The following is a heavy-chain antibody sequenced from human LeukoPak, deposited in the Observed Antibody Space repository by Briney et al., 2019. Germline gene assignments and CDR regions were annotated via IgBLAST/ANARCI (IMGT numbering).Heavy chain of an antibody. J-gene: IGHJ5*02. CDR1: GFTLSSSA. V-gene: IGHV3-33*01. CDR2: IWYDGSNK. Sequence: GGSLRLSCAASGFTLSSSAMHWVRQAPGKGLEWGSVIWYDGSNKYYADSVKGRFTISRDISKNTLYLQMNSLRAEDTAMYYCVRDVRGSTNRFDPWGQGTLVTVSS. D-gene: IGHD3-10*02. CDR3: VRDVRGSTNRFDP.